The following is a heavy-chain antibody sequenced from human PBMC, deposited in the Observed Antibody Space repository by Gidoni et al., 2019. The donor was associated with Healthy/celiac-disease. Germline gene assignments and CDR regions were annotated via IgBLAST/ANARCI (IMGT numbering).Heavy chain of an antibody. CDR2: MNPNMG. CDR3: ARVCSFGSGVMRDAFDI. J-gene: IGHJ3*02. D-gene: IGHD3-16*01. Sequence: QVQLVQSGAEVKKPGASVKVSCNAFGYTFTSYDINWVRQATGQGLEWMGWMNPNMGNTSRSTAYMELSSLRSEDTAVYYCARVCSFGSGVMRDAFDIWGQGTMVTVSS. V-gene: IGHV1-8*01. CDR1: GYTFTSYD.